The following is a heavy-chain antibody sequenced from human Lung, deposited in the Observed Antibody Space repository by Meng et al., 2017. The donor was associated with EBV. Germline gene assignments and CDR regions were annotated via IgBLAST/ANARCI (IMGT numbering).Heavy chain of an antibody. Sequence: VQLLESGGXLVKPGGSLXLSCAASGFTFSRHTMTWVRQAPGKGLQWVSSITSTATYISYATSVKGRFTISRDNAKNSLYLQMISLRAEDTAVYYCARPDNGGNWYFDNWGQGTLVTVSS. J-gene: IGHJ4*02. V-gene: IGHV3-21*01. D-gene: IGHD4-23*01. CDR3: ARPDNGGNWYFDN. CDR2: ITSTATYI. CDR1: GFTFSRHT.